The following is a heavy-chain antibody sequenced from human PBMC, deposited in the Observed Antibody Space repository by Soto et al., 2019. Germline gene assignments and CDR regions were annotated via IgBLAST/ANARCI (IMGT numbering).Heavy chain of an antibody. J-gene: IGHJ4*02. Sequence: QVPLVQTGAEVKEPGASVKVSCKASGYTFTNYGISWVRQAPGQGLEWMGWISCNNGDANYVQRLRGRVTMTTDTSTSSVYMELRSLRADDTAVYYCARDGDGSGRHYEYWGQGTLVTVSS. CDR1: GYTFTNYG. CDR3: ARDGDGSGRHYEY. D-gene: IGHD3-10*01. V-gene: IGHV1-18*01. CDR2: ISCNNGDA.